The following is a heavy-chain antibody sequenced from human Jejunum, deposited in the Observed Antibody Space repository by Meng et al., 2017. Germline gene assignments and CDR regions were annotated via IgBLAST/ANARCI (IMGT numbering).Heavy chain of an antibody. CDR3: TTRVVTTNDY. CDR2: IKTKREGGTT. J-gene: IGHJ4*02. Sequence: EVQLVESGGGLVQPGGSLSLSCAVSGFTFRSYWMHWVRQAPGKGLVWVSRIKTKREGGTTNDAALAKGRFTISRDDSKTTLYLQMNSLKTEDTAVYYCTTRVVTTNDYWGQGTLVTVSS. CDR1: GFTFRSYW. D-gene: IGHD2-21*02. V-gene: IGHV3-15*06.